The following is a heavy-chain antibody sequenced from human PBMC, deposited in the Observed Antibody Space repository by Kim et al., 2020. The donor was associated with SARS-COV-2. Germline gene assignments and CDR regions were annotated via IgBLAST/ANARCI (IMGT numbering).Heavy chain of an antibody. V-gene: IGHV4-39*01. Sequence: SETLSLTCTVSGGSISSSSYYWGWIRQPPGKGLEWIGSIYYSGSTYYNPSLKSRVTISVDTSKNQFSLKLSSVTAADTAVYYCAGHKRYSSSWYLDPLWGQGTLVTVSS. CDR3: AGHKRYSSSWYLDPL. CDR1: GGSISSSSYY. CDR2: IYYSGST. J-gene: IGHJ4*02. D-gene: IGHD6-13*01.